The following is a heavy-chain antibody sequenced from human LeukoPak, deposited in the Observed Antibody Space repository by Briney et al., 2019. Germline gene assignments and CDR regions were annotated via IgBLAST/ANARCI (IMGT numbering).Heavy chain of an antibody. Sequence: ASVKVSCKASGYTFTTYGISWVRQAPGQGLEWMGWISGYNGNTNYAQKFQGRITMTTETSTSTAYMELRSLRSEDTAVYYCARGRRGYYYDSSGYLTRTDVWGKGTTVTISS. CDR3: ARGRRGYYYDSSGYLTRTDV. V-gene: IGHV1-18*01. D-gene: IGHD3-22*01. CDR2: ISGYNGNT. J-gene: IGHJ6*04. CDR1: GYTFTTYG.